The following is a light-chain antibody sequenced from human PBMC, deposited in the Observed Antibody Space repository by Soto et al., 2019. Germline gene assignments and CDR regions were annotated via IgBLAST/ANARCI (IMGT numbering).Light chain of an antibody. V-gene: IGLV2-23*02. Sequence: QSALTQPASVSGSPGQSITISCSGTSSDVGTYNLVSWYQQYPGKAPRLMIYEVTKRPSGVSNRFSGSKSGNTASLTISGLQPEDEADYYCCSYAGSSSSIFGTGIKVTVL. J-gene: IGLJ1*01. CDR3: CSYAGSSSSI. CDR1: SSDVGTYNL. CDR2: EVT.